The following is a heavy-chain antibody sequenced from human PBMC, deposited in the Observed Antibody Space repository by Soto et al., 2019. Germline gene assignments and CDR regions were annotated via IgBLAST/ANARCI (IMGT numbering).Heavy chain of an antibody. CDR1: GFSLSTSGVG. Sequence: QITLKESGPTLVKPTQTLTLTCTFSGFSLSTSGVGVGWIRQPPGKALEWLALIYWNDDKRYRPSLKSRLTITKDTSKNQVVLTMTNMDPVDTATYYCARIYRGAKTPHFDYWGQGTLVTVSS. D-gene: IGHD3-10*01. CDR3: ARIYRGAKTPHFDY. J-gene: IGHJ4*02. CDR2: IYWNDDK. V-gene: IGHV2-5*01.